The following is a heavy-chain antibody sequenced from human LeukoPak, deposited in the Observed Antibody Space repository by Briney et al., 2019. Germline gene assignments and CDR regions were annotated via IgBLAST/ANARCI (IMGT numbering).Heavy chain of an antibody. CDR1: GGSISSYY. J-gene: IGHJ2*01. D-gene: IGHD5-18*01. CDR3: ARDLLDTSMVHYWYFDL. CDR2: IYYSGST. V-gene: IGHV4-59*12. Sequence: PSETLSLTCTVSGGSISSYYWSWIRQPPGKGLEWIGYIYYSGSTNYNPSLKSRVTISVDTSKNQFSLKLSSVTAADTAVYYCARDLLDTSMVHYWYFDLWGRGTLVTVSS.